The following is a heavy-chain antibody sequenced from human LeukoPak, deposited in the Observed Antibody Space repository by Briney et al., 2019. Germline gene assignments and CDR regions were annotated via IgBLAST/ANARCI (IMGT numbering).Heavy chain of an antibody. CDR3: AGESGTLRYWFDP. J-gene: IGHJ5*02. V-gene: IGHV4-59*01. CDR1: GGSISSYY. Sequence: PSETLSLTCTVSGGSISSYYWSWIRQPPGKGLEWIGYIYYSGSTNYNPSLKSRVTISVDTSKNQFSLKLSSVTAADTAVYYCAGESGTLRYWFDPWGQGTLVTVSS. CDR2: IYYSGST. D-gene: IGHD1-1*01.